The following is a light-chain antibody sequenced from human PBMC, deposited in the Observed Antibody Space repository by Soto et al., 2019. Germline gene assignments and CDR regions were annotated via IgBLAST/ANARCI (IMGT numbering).Light chain of an antibody. CDR1: QGISNS. CDR3: LQHNSYPPT. CDR2: GAS. Sequence: IHMAHSPSSLCASLGERVTITCEASQGISNSLNWYQQKPGKAPNLLIYGASNLETGVPSRFSGSGSGTEFTLTISSLQPEDFATYYCLQHNSYPPTFGQGTKVDIK. J-gene: IGKJ1*01. V-gene: IGKV1-17*01.